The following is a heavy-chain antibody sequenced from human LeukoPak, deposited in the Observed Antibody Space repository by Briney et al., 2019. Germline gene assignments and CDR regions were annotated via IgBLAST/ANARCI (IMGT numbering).Heavy chain of an antibody. D-gene: IGHD1-26*01. J-gene: IGHJ3*01. Sequence: GGSLRLSCAASEFIFSNYEVNWFRQAPGKGLEWISYKPRGRNNIYYSDSVKGRFAVSIDPATNSVYLQMNSLRDEDTAVYYCSSLLGDLLLSLWGQGTMVTVSS. CDR2: KPRGRNNI. CDR1: EFIFSNYE. V-gene: IGHV3-48*03. CDR3: SSLLGDLLLSL.